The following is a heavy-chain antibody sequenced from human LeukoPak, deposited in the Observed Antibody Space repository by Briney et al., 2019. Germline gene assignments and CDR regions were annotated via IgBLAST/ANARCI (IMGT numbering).Heavy chain of an antibody. J-gene: IGHJ6*03. CDR2: INPSGGNT. Sequence: GASVKVSCKTSGYSFTSYNLHWVRQAPGQRLEWMGIINPSGGNTNYAQKFQGRVTMTRDTSTSTVYMELSSLKSEDTAVYYCARGERGYSGYDWRAKRNYYYYYMDVWGKGTTVTVSS. CDR3: ARGERGYSGYDWRAKRNYYYYYMDV. CDR1: GYSFTSYN. D-gene: IGHD5-12*01. V-gene: IGHV1-46*01.